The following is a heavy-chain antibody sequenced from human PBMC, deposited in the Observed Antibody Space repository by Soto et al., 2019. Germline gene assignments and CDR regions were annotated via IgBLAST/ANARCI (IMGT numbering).Heavy chain of an antibody. V-gene: IGHV3-30-3*01. CDR2: IAYDGSNK. D-gene: IGHD2-2*01. CDR3: VAGDQCDDMGV. Sequence: QVQLVESVGGVVQPGRSLRVSCAASGITISNYFMYWVRQAPGKGLEWVAAIAYDGSNKHYSDSVKGRFTISRNNSKNTLYLQMNRLRDEDTAVYYCVAGDQCDDMGVWGQGTMVAVSS. CDR1: GITISNYF. J-gene: IGHJ6*02.